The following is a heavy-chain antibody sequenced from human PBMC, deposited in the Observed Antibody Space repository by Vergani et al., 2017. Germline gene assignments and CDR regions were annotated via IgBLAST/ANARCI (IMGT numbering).Heavy chain of an antibody. D-gene: IGHD2-21*02. J-gene: IGHJ6*02. CDR3: ARAVTAQNSNYYYYGMDV. Sequence: VQLVESGGGVVQPGRSLRLSCAASGFTFSSYSMNWVRQAPGKGLEWVSSISSSSSYIYYADSVKGRFTISRDNAKNSLYLQMNSLRAEDTAVYYCARAVTAQNSNYYYYGMDVWGQGTTVTVSS. CDR1: GFTFSSYS. V-gene: IGHV3-21*04. CDR2: ISSSSSYI.